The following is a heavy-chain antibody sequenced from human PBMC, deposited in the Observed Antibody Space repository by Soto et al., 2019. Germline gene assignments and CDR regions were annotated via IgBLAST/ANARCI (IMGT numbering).Heavy chain of an antibody. Sequence: SETLSLTCTVAGGSISSGVYYWSWLRQHPGKGLEWIGYIYYSGSTYYNPSLKSRVTISVDTSKNQFSLKLSSVTAADTAVYYCARVVYCSGGSCYWFDPWGQGTLVTVSS. V-gene: IGHV4-31*03. CDR1: GGSISSGVYY. CDR2: IYYSGST. J-gene: IGHJ5*02. D-gene: IGHD2-15*01. CDR3: ARVVYCSGGSCYWFDP.